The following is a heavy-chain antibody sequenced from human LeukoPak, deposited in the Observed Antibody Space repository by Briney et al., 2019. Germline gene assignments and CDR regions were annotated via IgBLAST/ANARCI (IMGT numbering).Heavy chain of an antibody. J-gene: IGHJ4*02. Sequence: ASVKVSCKASGYTFTGYYIHWVRQAPGQGLEWMGWINPNSGGTNYAQKFQGRVTMTRDTSISTAYMELSSLRSDDTAVYYCARDLDHGWPNFDYWGQGTLVTVSS. CDR1: GYTFTGYY. CDR3: ARDLDHGWPNFDY. V-gene: IGHV1-2*02. CDR2: INPNSGGT. D-gene: IGHD6-19*01.